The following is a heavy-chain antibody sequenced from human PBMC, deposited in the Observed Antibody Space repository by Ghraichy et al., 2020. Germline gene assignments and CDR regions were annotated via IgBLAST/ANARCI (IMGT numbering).Heavy chain of an antibody. Sequence: SQTLSLTCTVSGGSIFSYTSHWGWIRQPPGKGLEWIGSVYHSGSTYYNASLKSRVTMSVDTSKNQFSMRLSSVTAADTAVYYCARPPRMSPVTTKDWGQGILVTVPA. CDR1: GGSIFSYTSH. CDR2: VYHSGST. CDR3: ARPPRMSPVTTKD. V-gene: IGHV4-39*01. J-gene: IGHJ4*02. D-gene: IGHD4-17*01.